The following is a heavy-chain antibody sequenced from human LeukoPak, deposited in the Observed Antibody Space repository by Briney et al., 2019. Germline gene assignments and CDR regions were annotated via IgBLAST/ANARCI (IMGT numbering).Heavy chain of an antibody. CDR1: GFTFSSYS. CDR2: ISSSSSYI. V-gene: IGHV3-21*01. Sequence: GGSLRLPCAASGFTFSSYSMNWVRQAPGKGLEWVSSISSSSSYIYYADSVKGRFTISRDNAKNSLYLQMNSLRAEDTAVYYCARDSGEYSSSWYRPYYYYYMDVWGKGTTVTVSS. CDR3: ARDSGEYSSSWYRPYYYYYMDV. D-gene: IGHD6-13*01. J-gene: IGHJ6*03.